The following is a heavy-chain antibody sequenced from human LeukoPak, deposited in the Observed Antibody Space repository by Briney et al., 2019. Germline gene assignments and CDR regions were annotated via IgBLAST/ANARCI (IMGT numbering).Heavy chain of an antibody. V-gene: IGHV1-2*02. D-gene: IGHD1-26*01. J-gene: IGHJ4*02. CDR3: ARDSVGAFDY. CDR1: GYTFTGYY. CDR2: INPNSGGT. Sequence: ASVKVSCKASGYTFTGYYMHWVRQAPGQGLEWMGWINPNSGGTNFAQKFQGRVTMTRDTSISTVYMELSRPRSDDTAVYYCARDSVGAFDYWGQGTLVTVSS.